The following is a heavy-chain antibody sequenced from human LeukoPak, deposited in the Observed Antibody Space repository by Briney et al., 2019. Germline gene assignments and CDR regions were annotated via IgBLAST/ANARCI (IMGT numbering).Heavy chain of an antibody. CDR2: ISGSGGST. V-gene: IGHV3-23*01. Sequence: GGSLRLSCAASGFTFSSYGMHWVRQAPGKGLEWVSAISGSGGSTYYADSVKGRFTISRDNSKNTLYLQMNSLRAEDTAVYYCAKEGYYDSSGYFLIDYWGQGTLVTVSS. J-gene: IGHJ4*02. D-gene: IGHD3-22*01. CDR3: AKEGYYDSSGYFLIDY. CDR1: GFTFSSYG.